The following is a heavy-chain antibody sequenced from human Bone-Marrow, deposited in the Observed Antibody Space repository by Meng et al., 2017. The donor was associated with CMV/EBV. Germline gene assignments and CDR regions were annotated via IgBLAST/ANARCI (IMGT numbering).Heavy chain of an antibody. CDR3: ARMRLSGWADY. D-gene: IGHD3-16*02. V-gene: IGHV4-34*01. J-gene: IGHJ4*02. CDR2: INHSGST. Sequence: SETLSLTCAVYGGSFSGYYWSWIRQPPGKGLEWIGEINHSGSTNYNPSLKSRVTISVDTSKNQFSLKLSSVTAADTAVYYCARMRLSGWADYWGQGTLVTV. CDR1: GGSFSGYY.